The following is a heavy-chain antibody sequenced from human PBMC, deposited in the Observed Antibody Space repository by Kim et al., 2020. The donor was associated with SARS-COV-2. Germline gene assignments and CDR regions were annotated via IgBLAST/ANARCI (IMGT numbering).Heavy chain of an antibody. J-gene: IGHJ4*02. CDR1: GGTFSSYA. CDR3: ARGKESFVMVGANFDY. CDR2: IIPIFGTA. D-gene: IGHD2-15*01. Sequence: SVKVSCKASGGTFSSYAISWVRQAPGQGLEWMGGIIPIFGTANYAQKFQGRVTITADESTSTAYMELSSLRSEDTAVYYCARGKESFVMVGANFDYWGQGTLVTVSS. V-gene: IGHV1-69*13.